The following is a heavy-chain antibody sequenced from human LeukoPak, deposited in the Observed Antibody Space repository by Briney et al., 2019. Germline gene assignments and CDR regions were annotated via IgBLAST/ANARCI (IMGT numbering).Heavy chain of an antibody. D-gene: IGHD3-22*01. V-gene: IGHV3-21*01. CDR1: GFTFSSYS. CDR2: ISSSSSYI. J-gene: IGHJ4*02. CDR3: ARPQDSVPYYYDSSGYFDY. Sequence: GGSLRLSCAASGFTFSSYSMNWVRQAPGKGLEWVSSISSSSSYIYYADSVEGRFTISRDNAKNSLYLQMNSLRAEDTAVYYCARPQDSVPYYYDSSGYFDYWGQGTLVTVSS.